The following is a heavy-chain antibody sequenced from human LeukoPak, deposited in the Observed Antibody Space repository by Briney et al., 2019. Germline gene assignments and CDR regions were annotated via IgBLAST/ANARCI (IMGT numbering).Heavy chain of an antibody. CDR1: GFTFDDYG. CDR3: ARGRSYYYYYMDV. V-gene: IGHV3-20*01. Sequence: GGSLRLSCAASGFTFDDYGMSWVRQAPWKGLEWVSGINWNGGSTGYADSVKGRFTISRDNAKNSLYLQMNSLRAEDTALYHCARGRSYYYYYMDVWGKGTTVTVSS. CDR2: INWNGGST. J-gene: IGHJ6*03.